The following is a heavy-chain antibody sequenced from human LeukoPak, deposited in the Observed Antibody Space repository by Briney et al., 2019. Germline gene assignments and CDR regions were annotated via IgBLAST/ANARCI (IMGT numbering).Heavy chain of an antibody. V-gene: IGHV3-23*01. D-gene: IGHD5-12*01. CDR2: ISGSGGST. CDR3: AKASGYSGYDPIDY. CDR1: GFTFSSYA. Sequence: PGGSLRLSCAASGFTFSSYAMSWVRQAPGKGLEWVSAISGSGGSTYYADSVKGRFTISRDNSKNTLYLQMNSLRAEDTTVYYCAKASGYSGYDPIDYWGQGTLVTVSS. J-gene: IGHJ4*02.